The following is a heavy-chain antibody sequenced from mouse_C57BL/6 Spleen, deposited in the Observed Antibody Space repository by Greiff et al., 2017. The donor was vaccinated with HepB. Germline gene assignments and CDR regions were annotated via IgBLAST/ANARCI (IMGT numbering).Heavy chain of an antibody. V-gene: IGHV5-17*01. CDR3: ARGYATTSFAY. J-gene: IGHJ3*01. Sequence: EVQRVESGGGLVKPGGSLKLSCAASGFTFSDYGMHWVRQAPEKGLEWVAYISSGSSTIYYADTVKGRFTIPRDNATNTLFLQMTSLRSEDTAMYDCARGYATTSFAYWGQGTLVTVSA. D-gene: IGHD2-14*01. CDR2: ISSGSSTI. CDR1: GFTFSDYG.